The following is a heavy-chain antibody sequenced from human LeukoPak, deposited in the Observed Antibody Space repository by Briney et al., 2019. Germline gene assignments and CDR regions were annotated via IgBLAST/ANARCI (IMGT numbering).Heavy chain of an antibody. CDR2: VYPGDSDT. D-gene: IGHD3-16*02. V-gene: IGHV5-51*01. J-gene: IGHJ4*02. CDR1: GYSFTSYW. CDR3: ARRGYDCVWGSYQFDY. Sequence: GESLKISCKGSGYSFTSYWIGWVRQMPGKGLEWMGIVYPGDSDTRYSPSFQGQVSISADKSISTAYLQWSSLKASDTAMYYCARRGYDCVWGSYQFDYWGQGTLVTVSS.